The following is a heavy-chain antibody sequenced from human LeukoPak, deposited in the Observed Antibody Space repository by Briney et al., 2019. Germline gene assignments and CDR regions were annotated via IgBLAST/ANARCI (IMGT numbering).Heavy chain of an antibody. V-gene: IGHV3-23*01. CDR1: GFTFSSYA. Sequence: PGGSLRLSCAASGFTFSSYAMSWVRQAPGKGLEWVSSISGSGGSTYYADSVKGRSTISRDNSKNTLFLQMNSLRADDTAVYYCATGYSDSLRSPLDSWGQGTLVTVSS. J-gene: IGHJ5*01. CDR2: ISGSGGST. D-gene: IGHD3-22*01. CDR3: ATGYSDSLRSPLDS.